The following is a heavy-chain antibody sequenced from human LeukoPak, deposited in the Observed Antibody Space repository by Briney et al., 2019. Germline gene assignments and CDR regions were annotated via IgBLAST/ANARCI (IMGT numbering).Heavy chain of an antibody. J-gene: IGHJ4*02. CDR3: AKDRPCINDVCHGDFDY. CDR1: GFIFSSYA. Sequence: GGSLRLSCAASGFIFSSYAMSWVRQAPGKGLDWVSTISGSGGSIYYADSVKGRFTISRDNSKNTGYLQMNSLRAEDTAGYYCAKDRPCINDVCHGDFDYWGQGTLVTVSS. V-gene: IGHV3-23*01. D-gene: IGHD2-8*01. CDR2: ISGSGGSI.